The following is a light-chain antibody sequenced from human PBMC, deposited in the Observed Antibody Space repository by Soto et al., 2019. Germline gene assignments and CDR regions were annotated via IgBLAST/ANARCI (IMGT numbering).Light chain of an antibody. CDR3: QQYGSSPLT. J-gene: IGKJ4*01. CDR2: GAS. V-gene: IGKV3-20*01. CDR1: HSVSSSY. Sequence: EIVLTQSPGTLSLSPGERATLSCRASHSVSSSYLAWYQQKPGQAQRLLIYGASSRATGIPDTFSGSGSVTDFNLTISRLETEDLAVYYCQQYGSSPLTFGGGTKVEIK.